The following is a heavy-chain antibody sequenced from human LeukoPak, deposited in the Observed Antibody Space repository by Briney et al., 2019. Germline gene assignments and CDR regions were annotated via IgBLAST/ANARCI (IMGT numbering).Heavy chain of an antibody. J-gene: IGHJ5*02. Sequence: ASVKVSCKASGYTFGTHWMHWVRQAPGQGLEWMAIINPSGDVRSYAQKFQGRVIVTRDMSTRTVYMELSDLRPEDTAVYYCARDYSGEWEQLTGWWFDPWGQGTLVIVSS. D-gene: IGHD1-26*01. CDR1: GYTFGTHW. CDR2: INPSGDVR. V-gene: IGHV1-46*01. CDR3: ARDYSGEWEQLTGWWFDP.